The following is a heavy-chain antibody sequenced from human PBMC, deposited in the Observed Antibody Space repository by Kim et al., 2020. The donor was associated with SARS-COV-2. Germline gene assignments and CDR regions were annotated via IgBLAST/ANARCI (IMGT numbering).Heavy chain of an antibody. J-gene: IGHJ2*01. CDR2: VFDSGST. V-gene: IGHV4-59*01. Sequence: SETLSLTCTVSGGSISYYYWSWIRQPPGKGLEWIGYVFDSGSTNYNPSLKSRVTISLDTSKKQFSLQLTSVTAADTAVYYCARGKYYYDGSGNPRFWYFDLWGRGTLAT. CDR1: GGSISYYY. D-gene: IGHD3-22*01. CDR3: ARGKYYYDGSGNPRFWYFDL.